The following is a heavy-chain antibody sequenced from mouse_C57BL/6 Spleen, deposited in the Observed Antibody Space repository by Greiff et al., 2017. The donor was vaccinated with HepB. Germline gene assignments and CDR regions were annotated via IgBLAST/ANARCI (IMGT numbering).Heavy chain of an antibody. J-gene: IGHJ3*01. CDR2: IDPENGDT. V-gene: IGHV14-4*01. CDR3: STLGLRAEVAWFAY. Sequence: EVQLQQSGAELVRPGASVKLSCTASGFNIKDDYMHWVKQRPEQGLEWIGWIDPENGDTEYASKFQGKATITADTSSNTAYLQLSSLTSEDTAVYYCSTLGLRAEVAWFAYWGQGTLVTVSA. D-gene: IGHD1-1*01. CDR1: GFNIKDDY.